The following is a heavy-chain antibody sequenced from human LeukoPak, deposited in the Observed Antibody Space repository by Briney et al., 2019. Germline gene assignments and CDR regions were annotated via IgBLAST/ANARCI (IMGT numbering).Heavy chain of an antibody. D-gene: IGHD3-10*01. Sequence: SETLSLTCTVSGGSISSHYWNWIRQPPGKGLEWIGYISYTGSTNYNPSLQSRVTISADTSKNQFSLKLTSVTAADTAVYYCARAQVRGTNWLDPWGQGTLVTVSS. CDR3: ARAQVRGTNWLDP. J-gene: IGHJ5*02. CDR1: GGSISSHY. V-gene: IGHV4-59*08. CDR2: ISYTGST.